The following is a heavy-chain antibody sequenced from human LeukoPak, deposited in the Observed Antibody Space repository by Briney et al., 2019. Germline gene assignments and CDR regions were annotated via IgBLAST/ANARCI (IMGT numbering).Heavy chain of an antibody. CDR2: IYTSGST. D-gene: IGHD5-24*01. V-gene: IGHV4-61*02. J-gene: IGHJ6*03. Sequence: SQTLSLTCSASGGSISSGSYYWSWIRQPAGKGLEWIGRIYTSGSTNYNPSLKSRVTISVDTSKNQFSLKLSSVTAADTAVYYCAREKDGYNRHYYYHMDVWGKGTTVTVSS. CDR3: AREKDGYNRHYYYHMDV. CDR1: GGSISSGSYY.